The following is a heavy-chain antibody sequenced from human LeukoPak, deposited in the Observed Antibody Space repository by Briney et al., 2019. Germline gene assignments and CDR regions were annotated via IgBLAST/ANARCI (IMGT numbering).Heavy chain of an antibody. Sequence: SETLSLTCAVYGESFSGYYWSWIRQPPGKGLEWIGEINHSGSTNYNPSLKSRVTISVDTSKNQFSLKLSSVTAADTAVYYCARTGSYYSLDYWGQGTLVTVSS. CDR1: GESFSGYY. J-gene: IGHJ4*02. D-gene: IGHD1-26*01. V-gene: IGHV4-34*01. CDR3: ARTGSYYSLDY. CDR2: INHSGST.